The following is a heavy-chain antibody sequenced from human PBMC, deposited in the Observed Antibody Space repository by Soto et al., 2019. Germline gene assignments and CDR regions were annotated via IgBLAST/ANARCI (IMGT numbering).Heavy chain of an antibody. J-gene: IGHJ3*02. Sequence: SETLSLTCTVSGGSISSSSYYWGWIRQPPGKGLEWIGSIYYSGSTYYNPSLKSRVTISVDTSKNQFSLKLSSVTAADTAVYYCSSGKTSENAFDIWGQGTMVTVSS. CDR1: GGSISSSSYY. CDR2: IYYSGST. V-gene: IGHV4-39*01. CDR3: SSGKTSENAFDI.